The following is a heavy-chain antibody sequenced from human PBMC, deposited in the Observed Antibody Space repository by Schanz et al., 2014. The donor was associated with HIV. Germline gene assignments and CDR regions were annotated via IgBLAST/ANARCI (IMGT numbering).Heavy chain of an antibody. J-gene: IGHJ4*02. V-gene: IGHV1-2*02. D-gene: IGHD2-15*01. Sequence: QVQLVQSGAEVKSPGASVKVSCRASGYSFTDHYIHWVRQAPGQGLEWMGWINPNSGASKFVQKFQGRVAMTRDTSMSTAFMELSRLRSDDTAVYYCARGRSGYCSGGSCPYGRYYFDYWGQGTLVTVSS. CDR2: INPNSGAS. CDR3: ARGRSGYCSGGSCPYGRYYFDY. CDR1: GYSFTDHY.